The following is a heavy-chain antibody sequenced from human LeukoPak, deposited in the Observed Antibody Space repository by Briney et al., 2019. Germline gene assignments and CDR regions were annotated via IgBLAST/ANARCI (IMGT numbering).Heavy chain of an antibody. CDR2: ISSTTIYK. D-gene: IGHD5-24*01. CDR3: ARIGLGRDGYNAFDY. CDR1: GFTFSSYD. Sequence: GGSLRLSCAASGFTFSSYDMTWVRQAPGKGLEYVSSISSTTIYKFSAGSVKGRFTISRDNVKNSLYLQMNSLRAEDSAVYYCARIGLGRDGYNAFDYWGQGVLVTVSS. J-gene: IGHJ4*02. V-gene: IGHV3-21*01.